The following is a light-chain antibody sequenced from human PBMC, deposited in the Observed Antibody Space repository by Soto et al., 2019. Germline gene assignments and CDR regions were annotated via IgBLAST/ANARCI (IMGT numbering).Light chain of an antibody. V-gene: IGKV1-5*03. CDR3: QQYNSYSWT. J-gene: IGKJ1*01. CDR2: KAS. CDR1: QSIGTW. Sequence: DSQRTQSPSTLSASVGDRVTITCRASQSIGTWLAWYQQKPGKAPKVLIHKASSLESGAPSRFSGSGSGTEFTLTISSLQPGDFATYYCQQYNSYSWTFCQGTKVDI.